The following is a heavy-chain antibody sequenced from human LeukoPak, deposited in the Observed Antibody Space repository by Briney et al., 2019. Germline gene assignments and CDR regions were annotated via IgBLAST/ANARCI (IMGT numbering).Heavy chain of an antibody. CDR1: GFTFTGSA. V-gene: IGHV3-23*01. CDR3: AKDGRGGFYPGVVH. CDR2: IGGDGANT. D-gene: IGHD3-22*01. Sequence: GGSLRLSCAASGFTFTGSAMTWVRQAPGKGLEWVSAIGGDGANTYYADSVKGRFTISRDNSNNTLYLHMNILRADDTAIYYFAKDGRGGFYPGVVHWGQGTLVTVSS. J-gene: IGHJ4*02.